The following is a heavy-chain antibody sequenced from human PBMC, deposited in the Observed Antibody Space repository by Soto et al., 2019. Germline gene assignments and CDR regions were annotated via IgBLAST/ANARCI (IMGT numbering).Heavy chain of an antibody. J-gene: IGHJ6*02. V-gene: IGHV1-2*04. CDR1: GYTFTGYY. CDR3: ARDLVVGGSWSGELSLNYYYGMDV. D-gene: IGHD3-16*02. CDR2: INPNSGGT. Sequence: ASVKVSCKASGYTFTGYYMHWVRQAPGQGLEWMGWINPNSGGTNYAQKFQGWVTMTRDTSLSTAYMELSRLRSDDTAVYYCARDLVVGGSWSGELSLNYYYGMDVWGQGTTVTVSS.